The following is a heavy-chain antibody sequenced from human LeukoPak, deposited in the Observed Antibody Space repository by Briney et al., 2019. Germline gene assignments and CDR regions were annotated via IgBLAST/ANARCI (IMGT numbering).Heavy chain of an antibody. Sequence: RPSETLSLTCTVSGGSISSSSYYWGWIRQPPGKGLEWIGSIYYSGSTYYNPSLKSRVTISVDTSKNQFSLKLSSVTAADTAVYYCAREWGLIVGAQQFDPWGQGTLVTVSS. CDR1: GGSISSSSYY. V-gene: IGHV4-39*07. J-gene: IGHJ5*02. CDR2: IYYSGST. D-gene: IGHD1-26*01. CDR3: AREWGLIVGAQQFDP.